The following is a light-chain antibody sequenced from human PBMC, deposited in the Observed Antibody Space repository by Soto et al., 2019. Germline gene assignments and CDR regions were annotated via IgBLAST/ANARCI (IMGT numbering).Light chain of an antibody. Sequence: DIQMTQSPSSLSASVGDRVTITYRASQGIRNDIGWYQQKPGKAPKRLIYAASSLQSAVPSRFSGSGSGTEFTLTSSSLQPEDFATYYCLQHNSYPRTFGQGTKVEIK. V-gene: IGKV1-17*01. CDR1: QGIRND. CDR3: LQHNSYPRT. CDR2: AAS. J-gene: IGKJ1*01.